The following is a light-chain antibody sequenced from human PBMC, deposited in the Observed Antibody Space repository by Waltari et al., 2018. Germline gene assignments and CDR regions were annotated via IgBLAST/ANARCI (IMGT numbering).Light chain of an antibody. CDR3: SSYAGNNNLV. CDR1: GSDVGGDNY. Sequence: QSALTQPPSASGSPGQSVTITCPATGSDVGGDNYVSWYQQHPGKAPNLMVYEVSQRPSGVPDRFSGSKSGNTASLTVSGLQAEDEADYYCSSYAGNNNLVFGGGTKLTVL. J-gene: IGLJ2*01. CDR2: EVS. V-gene: IGLV2-8*01.